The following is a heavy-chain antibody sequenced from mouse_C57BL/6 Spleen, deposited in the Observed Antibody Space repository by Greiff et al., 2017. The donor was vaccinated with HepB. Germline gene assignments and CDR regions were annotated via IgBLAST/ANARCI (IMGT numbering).Heavy chain of an antibody. CDR2: IHPNSGST. J-gene: IGHJ2*01. Sequence: QVQLQQPGAELVKPGASVKLSCKASGYTFTSYWMHWVKQRPGQGLEWIGMIHPNSGSTNYNEKFKSKATLTVYKSSSTAYMQLSSLTSEDSAVYYCASRYYGSLFDYWGQGTTLTVSS. CDR3: ASRYYGSLFDY. V-gene: IGHV1-64*01. CDR1: GYTFTSYW. D-gene: IGHD1-1*01.